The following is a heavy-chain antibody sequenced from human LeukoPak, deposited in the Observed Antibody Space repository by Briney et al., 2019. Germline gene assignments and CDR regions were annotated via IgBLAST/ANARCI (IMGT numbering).Heavy chain of an antibody. J-gene: IGHJ4*02. V-gene: IGHV3-9*01. CDR1: GFTFDDYA. CDR2: ISWNSGSI. D-gene: IGHD4-17*01. Sequence: PGGSLRLSCAASGFTFDDYAMHWVRQAPGKGLEWASGISWNSGSIGYADSVKGRFTISRDNAKNSLHLQMNSLRAEDTALYYCAKELYGDPTLFDYWGQGTLVTVSS. CDR3: AKELYGDPTLFDY.